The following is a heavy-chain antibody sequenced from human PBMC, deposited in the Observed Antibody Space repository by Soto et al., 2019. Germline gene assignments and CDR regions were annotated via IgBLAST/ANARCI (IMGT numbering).Heavy chain of an antibody. V-gene: IGHV1-18*01. CDR2: ISAYNGNT. J-gene: IGHJ3*02. CDR3: ARDQNYGDSYDAFDI. CDR1: GYTFTSYG. Sequence: ASVKVSCKASGYTFTSYGISWVRQAPGQGLERMGWISAYNGNTNYAQKLQGRVTMTTDTSTSTAYMELRSLRSDDTAVYYCARDQNYGDSYDAFDIWGQGTMVTVSS. D-gene: IGHD4-17*01.